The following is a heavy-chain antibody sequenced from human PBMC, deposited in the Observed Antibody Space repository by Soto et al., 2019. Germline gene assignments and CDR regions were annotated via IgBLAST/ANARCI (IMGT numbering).Heavy chain of an antibody. CDR1: GFTFDDYA. CDR3: EKDLGAVSRVPRADSGGGES. D-gene: IGHD2-2*01. V-gene: IGHV3-9*01. CDR2: ISWNSGSI. J-gene: IGHJ5*01. Sequence: TGGSLRLSCAASGFTFDDYAMHWVRQAPGKGLEWVSGISWNSGSIGYADSVKGRFTISRDNAKNSLYLQMNSLRAEDTALYYCEKDLGAVSRVPRADSGGGESW.